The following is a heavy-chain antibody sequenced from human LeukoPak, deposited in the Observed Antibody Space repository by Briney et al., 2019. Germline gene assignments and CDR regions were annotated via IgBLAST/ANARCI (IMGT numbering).Heavy chain of an antibody. V-gene: IGHV3-23*01. CDR1: GFTFGSYE. CDR2: IGGSGSGT. CDR3: AKRGVVIRVFLVGYHKEAYYFDS. Sequence: GGSLRLSCAASGFTFGSYEMNWVRQAPGKGLEWVAYIGGSGSGTNYADSVKGRFTISRDNPKNTLYLQMNSLRAEDTAVYFCAKRGVVIRVFLVGYHKEAYYFDSWGQGALVTVSS. J-gene: IGHJ4*02. D-gene: IGHD3-10*01.